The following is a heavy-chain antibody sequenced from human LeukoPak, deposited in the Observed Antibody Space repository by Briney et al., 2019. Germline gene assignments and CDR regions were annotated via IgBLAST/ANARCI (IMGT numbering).Heavy chain of an antibody. J-gene: IGHJ4*02. D-gene: IGHD3-22*01. V-gene: IGHV3-23*01. Sequence: GGSLRLSCAATGFTSVNYAMSWVRQAPGKGLEWVSAISGSGGSTYYADSVKGRFTISRDNSKNTLYLQMNSLRAEDTAVYYCAKDYMIVVVITPYFDYWGQGTLVTVSS. CDR2: ISGSGGST. CDR1: GFTSVNYA. CDR3: AKDYMIVVVITPYFDY.